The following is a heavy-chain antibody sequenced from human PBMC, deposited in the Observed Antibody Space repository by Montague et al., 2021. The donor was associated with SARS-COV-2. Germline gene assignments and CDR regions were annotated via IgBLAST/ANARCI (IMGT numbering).Heavy chain of an antibody. CDR2: IVVGSGNT. CDR1: GFTFTSSA. CDR3: AARGFGESNGDLFDY. J-gene: IGHJ4*02. D-gene: IGHD3-10*01. V-gene: IGHV1-58*02. Sequence: SVKVSCKASGFTFTSSAMQWVRQARGQRLEWIGWIVVGSGNTNYAQKFQERVTITRDMATSTAYMELSSLRSEDTAVYYCAARGFGESNGDLFDYWGKGTLVPVSS.